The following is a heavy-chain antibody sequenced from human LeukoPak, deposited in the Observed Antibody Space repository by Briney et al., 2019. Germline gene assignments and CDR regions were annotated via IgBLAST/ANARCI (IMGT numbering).Heavy chain of an antibody. J-gene: IGHJ5*02. D-gene: IGHD1-26*01. CDR1: GYTFTGYY. Sequence: ASVKVSCKASGYTFTGYYMHWVRQAPGQGLEWMGWINPNSGGTNYAQKFQGRVTMTRDTSISTAYMELSRLRSDDTAVYYCARDRGELLNWFDPWGQGTLVTVSS. V-gene: IGHV1-2*02. CDR3: ARDRGELLNWFDP. CDR2: INPNSGGT.